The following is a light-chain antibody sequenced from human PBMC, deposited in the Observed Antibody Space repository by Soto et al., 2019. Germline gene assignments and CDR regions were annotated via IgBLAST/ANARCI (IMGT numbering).Light chain of an antibody. V-gene: IGLV1-40*01. J-gene: IGLJ2*01. CDR3: QSYDSSLSVV. Sequence: QSVLTQPPSVSGAPGQRVTMSCTGSSSNIGAGYDVHWYQQLPGTAPKLLIYGNSNRPSGVPDRFSGSKSGTSASLAITGLQAEDEAEYYCQSYDSSLSVVFGGGTKLTVL. CDR2: GNS. CDR1: SSNIGAGYD.